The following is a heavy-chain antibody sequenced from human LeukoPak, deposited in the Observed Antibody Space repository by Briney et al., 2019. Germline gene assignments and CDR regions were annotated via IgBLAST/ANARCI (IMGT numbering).Heavy chain of an antibody. CDR2: INWNGGST. D-gene: IGHD1-26*01. Sequence: GGSLRLSCAASGFTFDDYGMSWVRQAPGKGLEWVSGINWNGGSTGYTDSVKGRFTISRDNAKNSLYLQMNSLRAEDTAVYYCARFGMGGAILDYWGQGTLVTVSS. CDR1: GFTFDDYG. CDR3: ARFGMGGAILDY. J-gene: IGHJ4*02. V-gene: IGHV3-20*04.